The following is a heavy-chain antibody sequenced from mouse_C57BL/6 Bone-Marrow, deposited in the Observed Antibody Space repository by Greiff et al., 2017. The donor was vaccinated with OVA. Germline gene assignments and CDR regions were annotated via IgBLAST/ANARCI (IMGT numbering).Heavy chain of an antibody. D-gene: IGHD1-1*01. Sequence: VQLQQPGAELVKPGASVKLSCKASGYTFTSYWMHWVKQRPGRGLEWIGRIDPNSGGTKYNEKFKSKATLTVDKPSSTAYMQLSSLTSEDSAVYYCARPSLITTVVADWYFDVWGTGTTVTVSS. CDR3: ARPSLITTVVADWYFDV. CDR2: IDPNSGGT. V-gene: IGHV1-72*01. J-gene: IGHJ1*03. CDR1: GYTFTSYW.